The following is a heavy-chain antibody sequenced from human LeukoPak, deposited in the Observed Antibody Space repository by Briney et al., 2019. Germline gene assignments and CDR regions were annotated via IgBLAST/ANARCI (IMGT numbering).Heavy chain of an antibody. V-gene: IGHV1-2*02. CDR2: INPNSGGT. CDR3: ARSVGGYDLAFDY. D-gene: IGHD5-12*01. Sequence: ASVKVSCKASGYTFTGYYMHWVRQAPGQGLEWMGWINPNSGGTNYAQKFQGRATMTRDTSISTAYMELSRLRSDDTAVYYCARSVGGYDLAFDYWGQGTLVTVSS. CDR1: GYTFTGYY. J-gene: IGHJ4*02.